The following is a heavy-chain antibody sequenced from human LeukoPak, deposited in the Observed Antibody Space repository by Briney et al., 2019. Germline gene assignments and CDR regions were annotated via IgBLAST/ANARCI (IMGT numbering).Heavy chain of an antibody. CDR1: GFTFTSSA. CDR2: IVVGSGNT. V-gene: IGHV1-58*01. J-gene: IGHJ6*04. D-gene: IGHD2-2*01. CDR3: AAAPGYCSSTSCHHYYYYGMDV. Sequence: SVKVPCKASGFTFTSSAVQWVRQARGQRLEWIGWIVVGSGNTNYAQKFQERVTITRDMSTSTAYMELSSLRSEDTAVYYCAAAPGYCSSTSCHHYYYYGMDVWGKGTTVTVSS.